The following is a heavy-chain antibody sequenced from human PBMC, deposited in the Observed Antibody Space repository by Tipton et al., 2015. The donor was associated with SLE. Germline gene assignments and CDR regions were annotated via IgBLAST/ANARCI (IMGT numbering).Heavy chain of an antibody. CDR2: IDNSGST. Sequence: TLSLTCTVSGDFISSDSHYWSWIRQPAGKGMEWIGRIDNSGSTNYNPSLESRVTMSGDTSKNQFSLTLSSVTAADTAVYYCARVGEGRFGVATTIGDWGQGTLVIVSS. CDR3: ARVGEGRFGVATTIGD. J-gene: IGHJ4*02. V-gene: IGHV4-61*02. CDR1: GDFISSDSHY. D-gene: IGHD3-3*01.